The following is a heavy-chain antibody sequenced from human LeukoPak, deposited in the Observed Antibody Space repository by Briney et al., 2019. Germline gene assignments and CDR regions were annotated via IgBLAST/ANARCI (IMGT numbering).Heavy chain of an antibody. V-gene: IGHV1-2*02. CDR3: ARKRYTVGGSYYYFDY. J-gene: IGHJ4*02. CDR1: GYTFTVYY. Sequence: ASVTVSCKASGYTFTVYYMYWVRQAPGQGLEWMGWINPNSGGTNYAQKFQGRVTMTRDTSISTAYMELSRLRSDDTAVYYCARKRYTVGGSYYYFDYWGQGTLVTVSS. CDR2: INPNSGGT. D-gene: IGHD1-26*01.